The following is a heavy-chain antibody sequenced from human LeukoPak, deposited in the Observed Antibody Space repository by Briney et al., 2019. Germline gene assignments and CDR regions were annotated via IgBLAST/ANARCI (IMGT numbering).Heavy chain of an antibody. CDR2: ISDRGSRT. D-gene: IGHD3-22*01. Sequence: GGSLRLSCAVSGITLSNYGMSWVRQAPGKGLEWVAGISDRGSRTNYADAVKGRFTISTDHPKNTLYLQMNSLRAEDTAVYFCAKRGVVIRVILVGFHKEAYYFDSWGQGALVTVSS. CDR1: GITLSNYG. CDR3: AKRGVVIRVILVGFHKEAYYFDS. J-gene: IGHJ4*02. V-gene: IGHV3-23*01.